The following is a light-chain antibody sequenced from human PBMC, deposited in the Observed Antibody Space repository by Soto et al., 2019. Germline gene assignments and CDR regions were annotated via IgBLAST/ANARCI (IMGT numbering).Light chain of an antibody. CDR3: HQRQSWPRT. CDR2: QTS. CDR1: QSVSSSY. Sequence: EIVLTQSPATLSLSPGERATLSCGASQSVSSSYLAWYQQKPGQAPRLLIYQTSIRAAGIPARFSASGSGTDFTLTISDVQPEDFALYYCHQRQSWPRTFGQGTKVDIK. J-gene: IGKJ1*01. V-gene: IGKV3-11*01.